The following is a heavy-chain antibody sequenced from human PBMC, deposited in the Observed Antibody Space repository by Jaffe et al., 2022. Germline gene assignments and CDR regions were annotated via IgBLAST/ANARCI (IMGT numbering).Heavy chain of an antibody. CDR3: ARRGGHDYGDPSVPFDP. Sequence: EVQLVESGGGLVKPGGSLRLSCAASGFTFSSYTMNWVRQAPGQGLEWVSSISGSSGYIYYADSVKGRFTISRDNGKNSLYLQMNRMRAEDTAVYYCARRGGHDYGDPSVPFDPWGQGTLVTVSS. CDR2: ISGSSGYI. D-gene: IGHD4-17*01. V-gene: IGHV3-21*04. J-gene: IGHJ5*02. CDR1: GFTFSSYT.